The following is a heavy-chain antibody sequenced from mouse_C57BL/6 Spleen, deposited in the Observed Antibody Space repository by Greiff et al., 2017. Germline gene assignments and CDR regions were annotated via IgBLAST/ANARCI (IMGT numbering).Heavy chain of an antibody. CDR1: GFTFSDYY. Sequence: EVKLMESGGGLVQPGGSLKLSCAASGFTFSDYYMYWVRQTPEKRLEWVAYISNGGGSTYYPDTVKGRFTISRDNAKNTLYLQMSRLKSEDTAMYYCARPKNYYGSSYWFAYWGQGTLVTVSA. CDR2: ISNGGGST. D-gene: IGHD1-1*01. V-gene: IGHV5-12*01. CDR3: ARPKNYYGSSYWFAY. J-gene: IGHJ3*01.